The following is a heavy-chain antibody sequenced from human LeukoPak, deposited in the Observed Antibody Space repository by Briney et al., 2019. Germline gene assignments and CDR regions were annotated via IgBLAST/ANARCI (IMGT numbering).Heavy chain of an antibody. D-gene: IGHD3-9*01. Sequence: PSETLSLTCTVSGGSISSSSYYWGWIRQPPGKGLEWIGSIYYSGSTYYNPSLKSRVTISVDTSKNQFSLKLSSVIAADTAVYYCARHDYDILTGYRLDYWGQGTLVTVSS. CDR3: ARHDYDILTGYRLDY. J-gene: IGHJ4*02. CDR2: IYYSGST. V-gene: IGHV4-39*01. CDR1: GGSISSSSYY.